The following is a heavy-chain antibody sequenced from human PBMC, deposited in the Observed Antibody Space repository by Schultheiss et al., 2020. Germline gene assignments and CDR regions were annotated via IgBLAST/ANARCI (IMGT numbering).Heavy chain of an antibody. V-gene: IGHV3-20*01. J-gene: IGHJ2*01. D-gene: IGHD3-22*01. Sequence: GGSLRLSCTASGFTFDDYGMIWVRQAPGKGLEWVAYINWNGGSTGYADSVKGRFTISRDNVKNSLYLQMNSLRAEDTAFYHCARDSSSGYYSNYWYFDLWGRGTLVTVSS. CDR2: INWNGGST. CDR3: ARDSSSGYYSNYWYFDL. CDR1: GFTFDDYG.